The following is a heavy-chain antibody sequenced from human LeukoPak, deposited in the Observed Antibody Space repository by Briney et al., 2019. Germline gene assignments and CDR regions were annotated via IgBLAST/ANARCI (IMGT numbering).Heavy chain of an antibody. Sequence: GGSLRLSCAASGFTFSSYSMNWVRQAPGKGLEWVSSISSSSSYIYYADSVKGRFTISRDNAKNSLYLQMNSLRAEDTAVYYCARKSPRVEWFHYGMDVWGQGTTVTVSS. CDR2: ISSSSSYI. V-gene: IGHV3-21*01. D-gene: IGHD3-3*01. CDR1: GFTFSSYS. CDR3: ARKSPRVEWFHYGMDV. J-gene: IGHJ6*02.